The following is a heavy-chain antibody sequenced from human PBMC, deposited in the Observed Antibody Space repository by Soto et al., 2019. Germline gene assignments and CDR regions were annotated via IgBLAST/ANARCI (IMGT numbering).Heavy chain of an antibody. CDR2: INAGIGNT. CDR3: AREGVRGMDV. D-gene: IGHD3-16*01. CDR1: GYTFTNYA. J-gene: IGHJ6*02. V-gene: IGHV1-3*01. Sequence: ASVKVSCKASGYTFTNYAMHWVRQAPGQRLEWMGWINAGIGNTKYSQKFQGRVTITRDTSASTAYMELSSLRSEDTAVYDCAREGVRGMDVWGQGTTVTVSS.